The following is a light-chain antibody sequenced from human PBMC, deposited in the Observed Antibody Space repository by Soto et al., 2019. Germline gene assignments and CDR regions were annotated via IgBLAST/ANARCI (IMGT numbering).Light chain of an antibody. J-gene: IGKJ1*01. Sequence: EIVLTQSPGTLSLSPGERADLSCRASQSVSNNYLAWYQQKPGQAPRLLIYGASNRATGIPDRFSGSGSGTEFTLTISSLQPDDFATYYCQHYNSYSEAFGQGTKVDIK. CDR2: GAS. CDR1: QSVSNNY. V-gene: IGKV3-20*01. CDR3: QHYNSYSEA.